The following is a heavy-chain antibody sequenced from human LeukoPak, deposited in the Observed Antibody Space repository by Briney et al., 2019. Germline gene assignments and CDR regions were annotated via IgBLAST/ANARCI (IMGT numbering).Heavy chain of an antibody. V-gene: IGHV1-18*01. D-gene: IGHD3-22*01. Sequence: ASVKVSFKASASSFTITGIGWVRQAPGQGLEWMGWIRPYNGDTKYAQKFQARVNTIADTATSKAYMELRNLRYDETAVYYCVSIDTSTWRGHSYYYGMDVWGQGTTVTVS. CDR1: ASSFTITG. CDR2: IRPYNGDT. CDR3: VSIDTSTWRGHSYYYGMDV. J-gene: IGHJ6*02.